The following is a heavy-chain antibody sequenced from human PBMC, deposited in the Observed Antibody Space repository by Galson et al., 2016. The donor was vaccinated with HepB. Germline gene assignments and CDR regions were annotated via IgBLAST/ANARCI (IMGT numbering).Heavy chain of an antibody. V-gene: IGHV3-23*01. D-gene: IGHD2-2*01. Sequence: SLRLSCAASGSTFRNYGMTWVCQAPGKGLEAVSSISRSGDSTNYADSVKGRFTISRDNSKNTLSLQMNSLTADDTAIYYCVQGSTAPAVWGKGTTVTVSS. CDR1: GSTFRNYG. CDR2: ISRSGDST. J-gene: IGHJ6*04. CDR3: VQGSTAPAV.